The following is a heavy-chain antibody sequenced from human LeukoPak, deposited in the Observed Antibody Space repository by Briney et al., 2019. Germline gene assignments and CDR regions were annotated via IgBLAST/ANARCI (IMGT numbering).Heavy chain of an antibody. CDR2: IKQDGSEK. V-gene: IGHV3-7*01. CDR1: RFVFTNYY. J-gene: IGHJ4*02. Sequence: SGGSLRLSCAASRFVFTNYYMSWVRQAPGEGLEWVANIKQDGSEKYYVDSVEGRFTISRDNAKNSLYLQMNSLRAEDTALYYCARGFSGSYRTPIGYWGQGTLVTVSS. D-gene: IGHD1-26*01. CDR3: ARGFSGSYRTPIGY.